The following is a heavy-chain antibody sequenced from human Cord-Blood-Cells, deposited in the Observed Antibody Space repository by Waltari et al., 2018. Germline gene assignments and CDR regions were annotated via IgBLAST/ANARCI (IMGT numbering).Heavy chain of an antibody. J-gene: IGHJ3*02. CDR1: GGSISSSSYY. CDR3: ARHNRWMVTMIVDAFDI. Sequence: QLQLQESGPGLVKPSETLSLTCTVSGGSISSSSYYWGWIRPPPGKGLEWIGSIYYIGSTSDNPSLKGRVTISVDTSKNQFSLKLSSVTAADTAVYYCARHNRWMVTMIVDAFDIWGQGTMVTVSS. D-gene: IGHD3-22*01. V-gene: IGHV4-39*01. CDR2: IYYIGST.